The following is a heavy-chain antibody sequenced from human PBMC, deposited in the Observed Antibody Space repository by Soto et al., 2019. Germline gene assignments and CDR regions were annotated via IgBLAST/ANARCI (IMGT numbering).Heavy chain of an antibody. V-gene: IGHV4-59*08. J-gene: IGHJ6*03. CDR3: ARAGYDILNGYHSPGYFYYYMDV. CDR1: GGSISSYY. CDR2: IYYSGST. Sequence: SETLSLTCTVSGGSISSYYWSWVRQPPGKGLEWIGYIYYSGSTNYNPSLKSRVTISVDTSKNQFSLKLSSVTAADTTVYYCARAGYDILNGYHSPGYFYYYMDVWGKGTTVTVSS. D-gene: IGHD3-9*01.